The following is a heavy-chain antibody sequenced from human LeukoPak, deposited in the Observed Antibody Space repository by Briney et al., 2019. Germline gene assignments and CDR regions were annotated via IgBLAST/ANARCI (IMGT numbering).Heavy chain of an antibody. CDR1: GFTFSSYG. V-gene: IGHV3-30*18. CDR3: AKEGNTVVTPVDWFDP. J-gene: IGHJ5*02. Sequence: GGSLRLSCAASGFTFSSYGMHWVRQAPGKGLEWVAVISYDGSNKYYADSVKGRFTISRDNSKNTLYLQMNSLRAEDTAVYYCAKEGNTVVTPVDWFDPWGQGTLVTVSS. CDR2: ISYDGSNK. D-gene: IGHD4-23*01.